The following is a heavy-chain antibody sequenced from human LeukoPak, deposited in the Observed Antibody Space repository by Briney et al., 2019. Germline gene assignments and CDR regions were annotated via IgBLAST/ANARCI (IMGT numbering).Heavy chain of an antibody. V-gene: IGHV3-48*01. J-gene: IGHJ4*02. CDR2: ISSSSGTI. D-gene: IGHD3-3*01. Sequence: GGSLRLSCAASGFTFSSYSMNWVRQAPGKGLEWVSYISSSSGTIYYADSVKGRFTISRDNAKSSLYLQMNCLRAEDTAVYYCARSTDFWSGYYDLDYWGQGTLVTVSS. CDR1: GFTFSSYS. CDR3: ARSTDFWSGYYDLDY.